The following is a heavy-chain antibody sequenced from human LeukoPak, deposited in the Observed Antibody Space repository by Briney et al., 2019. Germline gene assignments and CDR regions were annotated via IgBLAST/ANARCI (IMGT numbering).Heavy chain of an antibody. CDR3: ATYGGNTAEYFQH. V-gene: IGHV1-69*05. J-gene: IGHJ1*01. D-gene: IGHD4-23*01. CDR2: IIPMSDTA. CDR1: GGIYRITS. Sequence: ASVKVSCKISGGIYRITSITWVRQAPGQGFEWMGGIIPMSDTANYAQNFQGRVSITKDESTSTAYMELSSLIPDDTALYYCATYGGNTAEYFQHWGQGTLVTVSS.